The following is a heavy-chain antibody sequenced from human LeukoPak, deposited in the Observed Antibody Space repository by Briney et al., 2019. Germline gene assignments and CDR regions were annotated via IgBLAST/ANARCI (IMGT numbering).Heavy chain of an antibody. CDR2: INPNSGGT. CDR3: ARDGTNYYDSSGYYIRMGFDY. V-gene: IGHV1-2*06. Sequence: VASVKVSCKASGYTLTDYYMHWVRQAPGQGLEWMGRINPNSGGTNYAQKFQGRVTMTRDTSISTVYMELSRLRSEDTAVYYCARDGTNYYDSSGYYIRMGFDYWGQGTLVTVSS. CDR1: GYTLTDYY. J-gene: IGHJ4*02. D-gene: IGHD3-22*01.